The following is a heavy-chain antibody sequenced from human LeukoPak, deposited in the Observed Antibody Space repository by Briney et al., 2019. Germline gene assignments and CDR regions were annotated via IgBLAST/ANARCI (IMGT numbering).Heavy chain of an antibody. Sequence: ASVRVSCKASGYTFTSYGISWVRQAPGQGLEWMGWISPYNGNTNYAQKLQGRVTMTTDTSTSTAYMELRSLRSDDTAVYYCARVPAVAAIVWFDPWGQGTLVTVSS. CDR1: GYTFTSYG. D-gene: IGHD2-15*01. J-gene: IGHJ5*02. CDR2: ISPYNGNT. V-gene: IGHV1-18*01. CDR3: ARVPAVAAIVWFDP.